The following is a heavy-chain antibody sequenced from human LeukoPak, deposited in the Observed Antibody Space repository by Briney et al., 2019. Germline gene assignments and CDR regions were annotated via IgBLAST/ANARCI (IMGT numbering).Heavy chain of an antibody. D-gene: IGHD3-3*01. CDR2: IYTSGTT. Sequence: PSETLSLTCTVSGGSISSGNYYWSWIRQPAGKGLEWIGRIYTSGTTNYNPSLKSRVTISLDTSKNQFSLKLSSVTAADTAVYYCARAILSGYPDSWGQGTLVIVFS. CDR1: GGSISSGNYY. J-gene: IGHJ4*02. V-gene: IGHV4-61*02. CDR3: ARAILSGYPDS.